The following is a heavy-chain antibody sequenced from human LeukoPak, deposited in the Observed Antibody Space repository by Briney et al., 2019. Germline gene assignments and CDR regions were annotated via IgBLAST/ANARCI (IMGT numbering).Heavy chain of an antibody. CDR3: ARDQDSSGYYFDY. CDR1: GGSISSGDYY. D-gene: IGHD3-22*01. CDR2: IYYSGST. Sequence: SQTLSLTCTVSGGSISSGDYYWSWIRQPPGKGLEWIGYIYYSGSTYYNPSLKSRATISVDTSKNQFSLKLSSVTAADTAVYYCARDQDSSGYYFDYWGQGTLVTVSS. V-gene: IGHV4-30-4*01. J-gene: IGHJ4*02.